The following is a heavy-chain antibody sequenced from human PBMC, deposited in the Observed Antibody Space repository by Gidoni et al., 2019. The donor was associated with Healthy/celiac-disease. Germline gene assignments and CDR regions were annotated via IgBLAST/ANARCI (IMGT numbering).Heavy chain of an antibody. J-gene: IGHJ4*02. CDR2: IIPIFGTA. V-gene: IGHV1-69*01. D-gene: IGHD3-16*01. Sequence: PGQGREWMGEIIPIFGTANYALKFQGRVTITADEATSTAYMELSSLSSEDTAVYYCARDLSLRNYWGQGTLVTVSS. CDR3: ARDLSLRNY.